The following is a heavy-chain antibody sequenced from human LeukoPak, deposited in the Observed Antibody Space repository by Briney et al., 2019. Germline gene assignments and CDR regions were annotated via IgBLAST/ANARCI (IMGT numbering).Heavy chain of an antibody. CDR2: ISGSGGST. CDR1: GFTVSSNY. Sequence: PGGSLRLSCAASGFTVSSNYMSWVRQAPGKGLAWVSAISGSGGSTYYVDSVKGRFTISRDNSKHTLYLQMNSLRAEDTALYYCAKVPTAGTIDWFDPWGQGTLVTVSS. J-gene: IGHJ5*02. D-gene: IGHD6-13*01. V-gene: IGHV3-23*01. CDR3: AKVPTAGTIDWFDP.